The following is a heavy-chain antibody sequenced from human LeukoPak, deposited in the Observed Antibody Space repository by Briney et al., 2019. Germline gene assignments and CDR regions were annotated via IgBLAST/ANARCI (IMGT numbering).Heavy chain of an antibody. Sequence: PGGSLRLSCAASGFTFTTYATSWVRQAPGKGLEWVLSVSVSGGSTYYAHSVKGRFTISRDNSNHTLYLQMNSLRAEDTAIYYCAPTGRFYNYWGQGTLVTGSS. CDR1: GFTFTTYA. CDR3: APTGRFYNY. CDR2: VSVSGGST. V-gene: IGHV3-23*01. D-gene: IGHD3-10*01. J-gene: IGHJ4*02.